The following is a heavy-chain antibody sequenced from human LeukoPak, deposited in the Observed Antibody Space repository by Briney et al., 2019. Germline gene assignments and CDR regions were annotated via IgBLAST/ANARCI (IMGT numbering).Heavy chain of an antibody. D-gene: IGHD2-8*01. Sequence: GGSLRLSCAASGFMLSNYWMSWVRQAPGKGLEWVANIKRDGSEKYYVDSVKGRFTISRDNAENSLYLQMNNLRVDDTAMYYCARDNGAGDYWGQGTLVTVSS. CDR2: IKRDGSEK. CDR3: ARDNGAGDY. CDR1: GFMLSNYW. J-gene: IGHJ4*02. V-gene: IGHV3-7*01.